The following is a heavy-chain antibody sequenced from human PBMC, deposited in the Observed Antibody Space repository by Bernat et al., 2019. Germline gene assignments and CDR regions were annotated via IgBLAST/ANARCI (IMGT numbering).Heavy chain of an antibody. J-gene: IGHJ4*02. CDR1: GGSISSSNW. Sequence: QVQLQESGPGLVKPSGTLSLTCAVSGGSISSSNWWRWVRQPPGKGLAWIGEIYHRGSTNSNPSLKSRGTRSVDKAKNQFSQKLSSVTAAETAVYYCARTSRRGYYDSGGYYCFDYWGQGTLVTVSS. CDR2: IYHRGST. V-gene: IGHV4-4*02. D-gene: IGHD3-22*01. CDR3: ARTSRRGYYDSGGYYCFDY.